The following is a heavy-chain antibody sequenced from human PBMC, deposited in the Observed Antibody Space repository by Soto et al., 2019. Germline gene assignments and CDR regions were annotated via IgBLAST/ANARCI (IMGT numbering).Heavy chain of an antibody. CDR3: AREKGGWSLGPYSSYYGLDV. CDR2: ISNSGSPI. J-gene: IGHJ6*02. V-gene: IGHV3-11*01. Sequence: QVQLVESGGGLVKPGGSLRLSCAASGFAFSDHYMTWIRQAPGRGLEWLSYISNSGSPIDSADSVKGRFNITRNNAKNSLYLQMNSLRAEDTAVYYCAREKGGWSLGPYSSYYGLDVWGPGTTVIVSS. CDR1: GFAFSDHY. D-gene: IGHD1-26*01.